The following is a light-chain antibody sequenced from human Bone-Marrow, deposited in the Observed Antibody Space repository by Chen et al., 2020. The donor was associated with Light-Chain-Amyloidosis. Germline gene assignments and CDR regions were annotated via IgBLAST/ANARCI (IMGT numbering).Light chain of an antibody. CDR3: QQRSNWPAA. V-gene: IGKV3-11*01. CDR2: DAS. Sequence: EIVLTQSPATLSLSPGERATLSCRASQSVSSYLAWYQQKPGQPPRLLINDASNRATGIPARFRGSASGTDFTLTIRRLEPEDDAVYYCQQRSNWPAAFGQGTRLEIK. J-gene: IGKJ5*01. CDR1: QSVSSY.